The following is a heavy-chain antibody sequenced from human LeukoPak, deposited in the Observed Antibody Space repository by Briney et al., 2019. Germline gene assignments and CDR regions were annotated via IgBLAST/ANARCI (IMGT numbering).Heavy chain of an antibody. CDR3: ARGNYYCSGTSCYTFLDY. CDR2: IKQDGSEK. Sequence: PGGSLRLSCAASRFTFGYYWMNWVRQAPGKGLEWVANIKQDGSEKYYVDSVKGRFTISRDNVENSLSLQTNSLRAEDTAVYYCARGNYYCSGTSCYTFLDYWGQGTLVTVSS. J-gene: IGHJ4*02. D-gene: IGHD2-2*02. V-gene: IGHV3-7*01. CDR1: RFTFGYYW.